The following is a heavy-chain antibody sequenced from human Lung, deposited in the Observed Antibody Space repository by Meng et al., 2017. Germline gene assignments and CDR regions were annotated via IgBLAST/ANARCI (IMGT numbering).Heavy chain of an antibody. D-gene: IGHD2-15*01. CDR2: ISSDSRYI. CDR3: ARFETVGVATGDF. Sequence: EVQLVESGGGLVTPGGSLRLSCAAFGFTFSNYSMNWVRQAPGKGLEWVSSISSDSRYIFYADSVKGRFTISRDNAKNSLYLQMNSLSPEDTAVFYCARFETVGVATGDFWGQGTLVTVSS. CDR1: GFTFSNYS. V-gene: IGHV3-21*01. J-gene: IGHJ4*02.